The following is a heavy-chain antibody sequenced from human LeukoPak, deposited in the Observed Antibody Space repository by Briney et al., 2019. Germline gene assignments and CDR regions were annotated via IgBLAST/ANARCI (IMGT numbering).Heavy chain of an antibody. J-gene: IGHJ4*02. CDR1: GGSFSGYY. Sequence: PSETLSLTCAVYGGSFSGYYWSWIRQPPGKGLEWIGEINHSGSTNYNPSLKSRVTISVDTSKNQFSLKLSSVTAADTAVYYCARSKYGSGSYYKVCYFDYWGQGTLVTVSS. CDR3: ARSKYGSGSYYKVCYFDY. CDR2: INHSGST. D-gene: IGHD3-10*01. V-gene: IGHV4-34*01.